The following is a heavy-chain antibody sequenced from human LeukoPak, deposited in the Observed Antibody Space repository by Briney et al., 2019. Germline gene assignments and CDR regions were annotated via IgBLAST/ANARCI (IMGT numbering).Heavy chain of an antibody. D-gene: IGHD6-19*01. CDR3: ARQFAIAVAAVENWFDP. CDR1: IDSFTNYY. J-gene: IGHJ5*02. V-gene: IGHV4-34*01. Sequence: SETLSLTCAVYIDSFTNYYWNWIRQTPGKGLEWIGEVNDSGGTNINPSLRSRVTISVDTSKNQFSLKLTSVTAADTAVYYCARQFAIAVAAVENWFDPWGQGTLVTVSS. CDR2: VNDSGGT.